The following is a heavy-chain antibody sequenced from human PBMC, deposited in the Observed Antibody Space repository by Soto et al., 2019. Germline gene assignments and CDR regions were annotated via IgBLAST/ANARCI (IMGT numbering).Heavy chain of an antibody. D-gene: IGHD2-21*02. Sequence: AASVKVSCKASGGSFSSHGINWVRQAPGHGLEWMGEIIPILGTPYYAQRFQGRVTVFADRSTNTAYMELSNLTSDDTALYYCATDFGGNSGPVFWGQGTQVTVSS. J-gene: IGHJ4*02. CDR2: IIPILGTP. V-gene: IGHV1-69*10. CDR3: ATDFGGNSGPVF. CDR1: GGSFSSHG.